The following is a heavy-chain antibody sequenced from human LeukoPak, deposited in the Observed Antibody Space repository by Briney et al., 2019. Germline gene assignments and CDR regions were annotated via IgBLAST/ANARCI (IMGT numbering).Heavy chain of an antibody. Sequence: GGSLRLSCAASGFTFSSYGMHWVRQAPGKGLEWVAVISYDGSNKYYADSVKGRFTISRDNSKNTLYLQMNSLRDEDTAVYYCARDPGHSRSWSTYFLDSWGQGTLVTVSS. CDR1: GFTFSSYG. V-gene: IGHV3-30*03. J-gene: IGHJ4*02. D-gene: IGHD6-13*01. CDR3: ARDPGHSRSWSTYFLDS. CDR2: ISYDGSNK.